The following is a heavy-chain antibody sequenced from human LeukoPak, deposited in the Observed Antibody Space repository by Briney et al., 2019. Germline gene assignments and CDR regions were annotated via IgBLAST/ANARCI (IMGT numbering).Heavy chain of an antibody. V-gene: IGHV1-2*06. CDR2: INPNSGGT. CDR3: ARVEGATARPFDY. D-gene: IGHD6-6*01. CDR1: GYTFTGYY. Sequence: ASVKVSCKASGYTFTGYYMHWVQQAPGQGLEWMGQINPNSGGTNYAQKFQGRVTMTRDTSISTAYMELSRLRSDDTAVYYCARVEGATARPFDYWGQGTLVTVSS. J-gene: IGHJ4*02.